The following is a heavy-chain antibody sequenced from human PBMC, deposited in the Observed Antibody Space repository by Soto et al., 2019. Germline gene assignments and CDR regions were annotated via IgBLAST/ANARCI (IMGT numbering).Heavy chain of an antibody. V-gene: IGHV1-69*02. CDR2: IISVIVIV. D-gene: IGHD2-21*01. Sequence: QVQLVQSGAEVKKPGSSVRVSCKAAGGTLNSYTISWLRQAPGQGLEGMGRIISVIVIVNYARGFQGRVTFTADKSTGTTYMDLNGLRSEDTAVYYCAYECGGGGCAAFNFDFWGQGTPVTVSS. J-gene: IGHJ4*02. CDR3: AYECGGGGCAAFNFDF. CDR1: GGTLNSYT.